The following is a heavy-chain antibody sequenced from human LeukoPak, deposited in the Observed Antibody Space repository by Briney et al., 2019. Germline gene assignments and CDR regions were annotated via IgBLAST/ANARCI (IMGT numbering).Heavy chain of an antibody. J-gene: IGHJ4*02. Sequence: GGSLRLSCAASGFTFSSYGMHWVRQAPGKGLEWVAVISYDGSNKYYADSVKGRFTISRDNSKNTLYLQMNSLRAEDTAVYYCAKDAWTYYYDSSGYYDYWGQGTLVSVSS. D-gene: IGHD3-22*01. CDR2: ISYDGSNK. CDR1: GFTFSSYG. CDR3: AKDAWTYYYDSSGYYDY. V-gene: IGHV3-30*18.